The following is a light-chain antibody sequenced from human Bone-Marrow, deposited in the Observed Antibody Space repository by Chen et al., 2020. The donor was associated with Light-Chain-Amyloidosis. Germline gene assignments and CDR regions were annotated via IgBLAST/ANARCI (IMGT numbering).Light chain of an antibody. Sequence: KFMLTQPHSVWESPGKKGIISCTRSSGSIATNYVQWYQQRPGSSPTTVIYEDDQRPSGVPDRFSGSIDRSSNSASLTISGLKTEDEADYYCQSYQGSSQGVFGGGTKLTVL. CDR2: EDD. CDR1: SGSIATNY. CDR3: QSYQGSSQGV. J-gene: IGLJ3*02. V-gene: IGLV6-57*01.